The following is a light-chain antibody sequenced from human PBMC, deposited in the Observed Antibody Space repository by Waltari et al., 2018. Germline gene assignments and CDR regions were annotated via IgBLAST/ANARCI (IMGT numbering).Light chain of an antibody. V-gene: IGLV2-14*03. Sequence: QSALTQPASVSGSPGQSITISCTGTSSDVGTYNYVSWYQQNPGKAPKLIIFDGSIRPSWVSNRFSGSKYGNTASLTISGLQAEEEADYYCSSYISSSTLELFGGGTSLTVL. CDR2: DGS. CDR1: SSDVGTYNY. J-gene: IGLJ2*01. CDR3: SSYISSSTLEL.